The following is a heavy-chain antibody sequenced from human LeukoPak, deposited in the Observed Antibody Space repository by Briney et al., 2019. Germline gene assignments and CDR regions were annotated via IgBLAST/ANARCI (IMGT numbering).Heavy chain of an antibody. Sequence: GGSLRLSCAASGFTFSSYAMHWVRQAPGKGLEYVSAISSNGGSTYYANSVKGRFTISRDNSKNTLYLQMGSLRAEDMAVYYCARVVAAAEYDPWGQGTLVTVSS. D-gene: IGHD6-13*01. J-gene: IGHJ5*02. CDR3: ARVVAAAEYDP. CDR1: GFTFSSYA. CDR2: ISSNGGST. V-gene: IGHV3-64*01.